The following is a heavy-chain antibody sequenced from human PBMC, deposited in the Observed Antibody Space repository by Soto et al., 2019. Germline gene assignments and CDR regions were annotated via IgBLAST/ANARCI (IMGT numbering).Heavy chain of an antibody. CDR1: GGSTSRYY. D-gene: IGHD3-9*01. CDR3: ARVWTYYDILTGYYPLQNYYYYYYMDV. Sequence: PSETLSLTCTVSGGSTSRYYWSWIRQPPGKGLEWIGYIYYSGSTNYNPSLKSRVTISVDTSKNQFSLKLSSVTAADTAVYYCARVWTYYDILTGYYPLQNYYYYYYMDVWGKGTTVTVSS. J-gene: IGHJ6*03. V-gene: IGHV4-59*01. CDR2: IYYSGST.